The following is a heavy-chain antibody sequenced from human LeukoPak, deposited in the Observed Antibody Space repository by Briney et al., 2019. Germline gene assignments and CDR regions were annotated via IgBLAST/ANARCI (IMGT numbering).Heavy chain of an antibody. V-gene: IGHV1-18*01. Sequence: ASVKVSCKASGYTFTPSGISWVRQAPGQGLEWMGWISVYNGNTYYAKKFQGRVTMTTDTSANTAYMELRRLRSDDTAVYYCARDYYENRTYAFLVGVFDPWGQGTLVTVSS. D-gene: IGHD3-22*01. CDR1: GYTFTPSG. CDR2: ISVYNGNT. J-gene: IGHJ5*02. CDR3: ARDYYENRTYAFLVGVFDP.